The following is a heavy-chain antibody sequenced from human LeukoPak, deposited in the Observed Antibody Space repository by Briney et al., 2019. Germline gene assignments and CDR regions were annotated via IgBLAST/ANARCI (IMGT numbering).Heavy chain of an antibody. D-gene: IGHD6-13*01. CDR3: ARVRSAGGQQLDDYYYYYMDV. V-gene: IGHV4-34*01. J-gene: IGHJ6*03. CDR1: GGSFSGYY. Sequence: SETLSLTCAVYGGSFSGYYWSWIRQPPGKGLEWIGEINHSGSTNYNPSLKSRVTISVDTSKNQFSLKLSSVTAADTAVYYCARVRSAGGQQLDDYYYYYMDVWGKGTTVTVSS. CDR2: INHSGST.